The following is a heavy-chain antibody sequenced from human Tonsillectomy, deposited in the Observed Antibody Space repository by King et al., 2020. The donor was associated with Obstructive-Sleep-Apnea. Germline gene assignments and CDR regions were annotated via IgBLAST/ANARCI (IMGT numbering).Heavy chain of an antibody. CDR1: GFTFTDYA. Sequence: VQLVQSGGGVVQPGKSLRLSCAASGFTFTDYAMHWVRQAPGRGLEWVAVITYDGNYKYYADSVKGRFTISRDTYQKTVYLQLDSLTTVDTAVYYCARDHARSYALVPSFDSWGQGTLVTVSS. V-gene: IGHV3-30*04. J-gene: IGHJ5*01. CDR2: ITYDGNYK. CDR3: ARDHARSYALVPSFDS. D-gene: IGHD3-10*01.